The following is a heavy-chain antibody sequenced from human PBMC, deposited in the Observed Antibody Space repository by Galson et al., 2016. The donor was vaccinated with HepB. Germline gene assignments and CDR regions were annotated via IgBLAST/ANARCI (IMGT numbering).Heavy chain of an antibody. Sequence: SLRLSCAVSTVSLNSYEMNWVRLAPGKGLEWISFISRSGTPTYYADSVEGRFTISRDNSQNTLYIQMNSLRPEDTAVYYCASPLTGLAYWGQGTLVAVSS. D-gene: IGHD7-27*01. CDR2: ISRSGTPT. J-gene: IGHJ4*02. CDR3: ASPLTGLAY. CDR1: TVSLNSYE. V-gene: IGHV3-48*03.